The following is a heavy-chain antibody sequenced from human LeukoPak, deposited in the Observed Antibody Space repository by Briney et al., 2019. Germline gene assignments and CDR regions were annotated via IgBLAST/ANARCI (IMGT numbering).Heavy chain of an antibody. CDR2: ISAYNGDT. V-gene: IGHV1-18*01. CDR3: AREANRVAAGIGFDY. CDR1: GYTFTSYG. Sequence: ASVKVSCKASGYTFTSYGISWVRQAPGQGLEWMGWISAYNGDTNYAQKFQGRVTMTTDTSTSTVYMELSSLRSEDTAVYYCAREANRVAAGIGFDYWGQGTLVTVSS. D-gene: IGHD6-13*01. J-gene: IGHJ4*02.